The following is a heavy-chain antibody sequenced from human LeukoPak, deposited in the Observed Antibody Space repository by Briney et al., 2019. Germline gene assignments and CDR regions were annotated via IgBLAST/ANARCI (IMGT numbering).Heavy chain of an antibody. V-gene: IGHV3-49*03. CDR2: IRRRAYGGTT. J-gene: IGHJ4*02. Sequence: GGSLRLSCTASGFTFGDSALNWIRQAPGKGLEWVGFIRRRAYGGTTEYAASGKGRFTISRDDSKSIAYLQMNSLKTEDTAVYYCTRGATYDILTGYLGPRYFDYWGQGTLVTVSS. CDR1: GFTFGDSA. D-gene: IGHD3-9*01. CDR3: TRGATYDILTGYLGPRYFDY.